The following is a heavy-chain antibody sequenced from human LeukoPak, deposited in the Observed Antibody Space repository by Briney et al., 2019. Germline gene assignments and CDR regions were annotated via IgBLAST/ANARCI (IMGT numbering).Heavy chain of an antibody. CDR3: ARHYCSSTSCPIDH. D-gene: IGHD2-2*01. CDR2: IYYSGST. Sequence: PSETLSLTCTVSGGSISSSIYYWGWIRQPPGKGLEWIGSIYYSGSTFYNPSLKSRVTISEDTSKNQFSLKMSSVTAADTAVYYCARHYCSSTSCPIDHWGQGTLVTVSS. CDR1: GGSISSSIYY. V-gene: IGHV4-39*01. J-gene: IGHJ4*02.